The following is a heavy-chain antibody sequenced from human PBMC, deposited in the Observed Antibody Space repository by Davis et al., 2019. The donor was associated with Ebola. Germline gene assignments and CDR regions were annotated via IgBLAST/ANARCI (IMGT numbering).Heavy chain of an antibody. CDR3: ARASFGYNSGWYADY. V-gene: IGHV1-18*01. J-gene: IGHJ4*02. Sequence: ASVKVSCKASGYTFTNYGYTWVRQAPGQGLEWMGWISAYNGDTNYAQKFQGRVTMTTDTSTSTAYMELRSLRSDDTAVFYCARASFGYNSGWYADYWGPGSLVTVSS. CDR1: GYTFTNYG. CDR2: ISAYNGDT. D-gene: IGHD6-19*01.